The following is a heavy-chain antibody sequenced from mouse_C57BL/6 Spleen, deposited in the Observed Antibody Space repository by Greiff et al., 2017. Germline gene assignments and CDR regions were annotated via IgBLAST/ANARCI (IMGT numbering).Heavy chain of an antibody. V-gene: IGHV2-2*01. CDR1: GFSLTSYG. D-gene: IGHD1-1*01. CDR2: IWSGGST. Sequence: VQLVESGPGLVQPSQSLSITCTVSGFSLTSYGVHWVRQSPGKGLEWLGVIWSGGSTDYNAAFISSLSNSKDNSKSQVFFKMNSLQADDTAIYYCARNYYGSSYVGFAYGGQGTLVTVSA. CDR3: ARNYYGSSYVGFAY. J-gene: IGHJ3*01.